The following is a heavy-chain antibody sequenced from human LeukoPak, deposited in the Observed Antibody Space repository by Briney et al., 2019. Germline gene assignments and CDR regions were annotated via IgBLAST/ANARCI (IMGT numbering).Heavy chain of an antibody. D-gene: IGHD3-22*01. J-gene: IGHJ4*02. CDR3: ARAQYYYDSSGIFYYFDY. CDR1: GGSFSGYY. V-gene: IGHV4-34*01. Sequence: PSETLSLTCAVYGGSFSGYYWSWIRQPPGKGLEWIGEINHSGSTNYNPSLKSRVTISVDTSKNQFSLKLSSVTAADTAVYYCARAQYYYDSSGIFYYFDYWGQGTLVTVSS. CDR2: INHSGST.